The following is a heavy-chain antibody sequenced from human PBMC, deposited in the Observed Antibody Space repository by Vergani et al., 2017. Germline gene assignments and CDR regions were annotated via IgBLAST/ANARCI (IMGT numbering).Heavy chain of an antibody. V-gene: IGHV4-61*02. CDR3: ARDCSGGSCYSRNYYYYGMDV. J-gene: IGHJ6*02. CDR1: GGSISSGSYY. Sequence: QLQLPKSGPGLVKPSQTLSLTCTVSGGSISSGSYYWSWIRPPAGKGLEWIGRIYTSGSTNYNPSLKSRVTISVDTSKNQFSLKLSSVTAADTAVYYCARDCSGGSCYSRNYYYYGMDVWGQGTTVTVSS. D-gene: IGHD2-15*01. CDR2: IYTSGST.